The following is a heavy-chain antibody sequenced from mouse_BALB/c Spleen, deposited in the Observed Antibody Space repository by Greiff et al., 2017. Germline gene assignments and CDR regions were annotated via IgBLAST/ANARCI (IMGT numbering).Heavy chain of an antibody. CDR3: ARNSPSMITTRGAWFAY. Sequence: VKLMESGPGLVAPSQSLSITCTVSGFSLSRYSVHWVRQPPGKGLEWLGMIWGGGSTDYNSALKSRLSISKDNSKSQVFLKMNSLQTDDTAMYYCARNSPSMITTRGAWFAYWGQGTLVTVSA. D-gene: IGHD2-4*01. V-gene: IGHV2-6-4*01. CDR1: GFSLSRYS. J-gene: IGHJ3*01. CDR2: IWGGGST.